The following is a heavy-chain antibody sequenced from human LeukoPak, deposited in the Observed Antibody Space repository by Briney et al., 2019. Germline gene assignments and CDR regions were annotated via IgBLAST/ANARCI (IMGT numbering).Heavy chain of an antibody. D-gene: IGHD2-21*01. J-gene: IGHJ4*02. Sequence: PGGSLRLSCTASGFTFSNYWMNWVRQAPGKGPVWVSRTNTDGSSTTYADSVKGRFTISRDNAKNTLYLQMNSLRAEDTAVYYCARAGAHCAGDCYSFDYWGQGTLVTVSS. V-gene: IGHV3-74*01. CDR1: GFTFSNYW. CDR3: ARAGAHCAGDCYSFDY. CDR2: TNTDGSST.